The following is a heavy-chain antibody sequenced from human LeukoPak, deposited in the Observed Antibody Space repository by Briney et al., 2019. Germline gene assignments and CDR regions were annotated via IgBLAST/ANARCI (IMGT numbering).Heavy chain of an antibody. J-gene: IGHJ4*02. CDR2: INPSGGST. CDR1: GGTFSSYA. V-gene: IGHV1-46*01. CDR3: ARDVSRDSSGYPEDY. Sequence: ASVKVSCKASGGTFSSYAISWVRQAPGQGLEWMGIINPSGGSTSYAQKFQGRVTMTRDTSTSTVYMELSSLRSEDTAVYYCARDVSRDSSGYPEDYWGQGTLVTVSS. D-gene: IGHD3-22*01.